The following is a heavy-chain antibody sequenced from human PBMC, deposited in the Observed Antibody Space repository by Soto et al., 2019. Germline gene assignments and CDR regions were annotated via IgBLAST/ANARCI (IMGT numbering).Heavy chain of an antibody. D-gene: IGHD2-2*01. J-gene: IGHJ3*02. CDR2: INHSGST. Sequence: QVQLQQWGAGLLKPSETLSLTCAVYGGSFSGYYWSWIRQPPGKGLEWMGEINHSGSTNYNPSLKRRVTLSVGTSTNHFSLKLSSVTAADTAVYYCARGQPHRIGCCSSTSCYRGAFDIWGQGTMVTVSS. CDR1: GGSFSGYY. CDR3: ARGQPHRIGCCSSTSCYRGAFDI. V-gene: IGHV4-34*01.